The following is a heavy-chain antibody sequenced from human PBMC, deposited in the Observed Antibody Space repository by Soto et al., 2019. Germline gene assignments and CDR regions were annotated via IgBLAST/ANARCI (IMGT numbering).Heavy chain of an antibody. Sequence: GGSLRLSFAASGFTFSSYAMSWVRQAPGKGLEWVSAISGSGGSTYYADSVKGRFTISSDNSKNTLYLQMNSLRAEDTAVYYCAKDLLATVTTFDYWGQGTLVTVSS. V-gene: IGHV3-23*01. CDR3: AKDLLATVTTFDY. D-gene: IGHD4-17*01. CDR2: ISGSGGST. CDR1: GFTFSSYA. J-gene: IGHJ4*02.